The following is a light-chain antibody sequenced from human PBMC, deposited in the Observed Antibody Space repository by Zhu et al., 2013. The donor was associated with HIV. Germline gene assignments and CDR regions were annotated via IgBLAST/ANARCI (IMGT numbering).Light chain of an antibody. CDR3: QQYNVWPPT. J-gene: IGKJ3*01. CDR1: QGINTY. CDR2: GAS. V-gene: IGKV3-15*01. Sequence: TQSPSFLSGSVEDTVRITCRASQGINTYLAWYQQKPGQAPRLLIHGASTRATGVPAGFSARGSGTAFTLTISSLRSEDFAVYYCQQYNVWPPTFGP.